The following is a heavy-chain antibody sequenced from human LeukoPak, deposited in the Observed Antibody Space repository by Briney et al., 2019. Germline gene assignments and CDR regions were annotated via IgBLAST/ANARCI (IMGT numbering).Heavy chain of an antibody. CDR1: GGSISSYY. D-gene: IGHD4-17*01. V-gene: IGHV4-4*07. CDR3: AGGLGDSVAQRYLDY. Sequence: SETLSLTCTVSGGSISSYYWSWIRQPAGKGLEWIGRIYTSGSTNYNPSLKSRVTMSVDTSKNQFSLKVSSVSAADTALYYCAGGLGDSVAQRYLDYWGQGTLVTVSS. J-gene: IGHJ4*02. CDR2: IYTSGST.